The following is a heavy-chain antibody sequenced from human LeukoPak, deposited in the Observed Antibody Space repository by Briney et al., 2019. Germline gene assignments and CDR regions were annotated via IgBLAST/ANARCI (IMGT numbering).Heavy chain of an antibody. V-gene: IGHV4-34*01. Sequence: SETLSLTCAVYGGSFSGYYWSWIRQPPGKGLEWIAGINHSGSTNYNPSLKSRVTISVDTSKNQFSLKLSSVTAADTAVYYCASSNPCIAVAAIWGQGTLVTVSS. CDR1: GGSFSGYY. D-gene: IGHD6-19*01. CDR2: INHSGST. CDR3: ASSNPCIAVAAI. J-gene: IGHJ4*02.